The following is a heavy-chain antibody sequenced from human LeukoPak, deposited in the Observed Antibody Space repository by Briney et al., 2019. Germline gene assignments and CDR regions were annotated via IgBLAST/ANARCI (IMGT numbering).Heavy chain of an antibody. CDR2: ISSSSSYI. V-gene: IGHV3-21*01. CDR3: ARDNSSSWIFDAFDI. Sequence: GGSLRLSCAASGFTFSSYSMNWVRQAPGKGLEWVSSISSSSSYIYYADSVKGRFTISRDNAKNSLYLQMNSLRAEDTAVYYCARDNSSSWIFDAFDIWGQGTMVTVSS. CDR1: GFTFSSYS. D-gene: IGHD6-13*01. J-gene: IGHJ3*02.